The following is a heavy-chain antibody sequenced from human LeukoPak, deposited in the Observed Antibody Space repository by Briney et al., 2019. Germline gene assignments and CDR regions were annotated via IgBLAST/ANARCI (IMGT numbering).Heavy chain of an antibody. Sequence: ASVKVSCKASGYTFTGYYMHWVRQAPGQGLEWMGWINPNSGGTNYAQKFQGRVTMTRDTSISTAYMELSRLRSDDTAVYYCASQDCSSTICYRGTGYWGQGTLVTVSS. CDR3: ASQDCSSTICYRGTGY. D-gene: IGHD2-2*02. J-gene: IGHJ4*02. CDR2: INPNSGGT. CDR1: GYTFTGYY. V-gene: IGHV1-2*02.